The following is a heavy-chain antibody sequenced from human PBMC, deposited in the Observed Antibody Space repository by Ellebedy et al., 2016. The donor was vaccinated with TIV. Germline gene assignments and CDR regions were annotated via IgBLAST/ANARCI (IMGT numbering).Heavy chain of an antibody. CDR1: GYSFTIYW. CDR3: AIRNGAIDAFDI. Sequence: GESLKISCKGSGYSFTIYWLGWVRQMPGKGLEWMGIIYPGDSDTRYSPSFQGQVTISADKSITTAYLQWSSLKASDTAIYYCAIRNGAIDAFDIWGQGTMVTVSS. D-gene: IGHD4-17*01. CDR2: IYPGDSDT. J-gene: IGHJ3*02. V-gene: IGHV5-51*01.